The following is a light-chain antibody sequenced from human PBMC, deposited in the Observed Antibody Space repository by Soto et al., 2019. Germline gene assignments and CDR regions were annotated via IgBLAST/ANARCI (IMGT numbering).Light chain of an antibody. CDR2: GAS. J-gene: IGKJ3*01. Sequence: EFVLTQSPGTLSLSPGERATLACRASQSVSSSYLAWYQQRPGQAPRLLIYGASSRATGIPDRFSGGGSGTDFTLTISRLEPEDFAVYYCQQYGSSPFTFGPGTNVDIK. CDR1: QSVSSSY. CDR3: QQYGSSPFT. V-gene: IGKV3-20*01.